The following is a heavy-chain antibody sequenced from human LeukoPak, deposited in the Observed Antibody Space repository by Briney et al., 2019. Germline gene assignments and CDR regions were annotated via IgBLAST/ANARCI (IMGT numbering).Heavy chain of an antibody. Sequence: PGGSLRLSCAASGFTFSSYGVHWVRQAPGKGLEWVAVIWYDGSNKYYADSVKGRFTISRDNSKNTLYLQMNSLRAEDTAVYYCARGIQLSKPTFDYWGQGTLVTVSS. CDR1: GFTFSSYG. D-gene: IGHD5-18*01. CDR3: ARGIQLSKPTFDY. V-gene: IGHV3-33*01. CDR2: IWYDGSNK. J-gene: IGHJ4*02.